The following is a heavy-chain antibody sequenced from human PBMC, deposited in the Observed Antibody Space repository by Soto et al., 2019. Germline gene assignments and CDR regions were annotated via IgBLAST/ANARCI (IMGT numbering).Heavy chain of an antibody. CDR1: GFTFSSYA. V-gene: IGHV3-23*01. Sequence: GSLRLSCAASGFTFSSYAMSWVRQAPGKGLEWVSAISGSGGSTYYADSVKGRFTISRDNSKNTLYLQMNSLRAEDTAVYYCAKDPRYGDYLFRGITHTWGQGTLVTVSS. CDR2: ISGSGGST. CDR3: AKDPRYGDYLFRGITHT. D-gene: IGHD4-17*01. J-gene: IGHJ4*02.